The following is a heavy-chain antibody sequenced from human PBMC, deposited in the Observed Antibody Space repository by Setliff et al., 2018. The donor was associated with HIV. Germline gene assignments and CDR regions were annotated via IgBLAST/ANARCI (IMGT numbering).Heavy chain of an antibody. J-gene: IGHJ5*02. D-gene: IGHD2-2*02. CDR2: ISTYNGNT. CDR1: GYTFTSFG. CDR3: AKEQEIGSYLDP. V-gene: IGHV1-18*01. Sequence: ASVKVSCKASGYTFTSFGINWVRQAPGQGLEWMEWISTYNGNTNYAQNLQGRVTISADKSTRTAYLELSSLRSDDSAVYFCAKEQEIGSYLDPWGQGTLVTVSS.